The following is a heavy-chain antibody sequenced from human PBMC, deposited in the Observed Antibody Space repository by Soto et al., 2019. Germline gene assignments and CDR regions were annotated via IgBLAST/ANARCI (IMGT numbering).Heavy chain of an antibody. D-gene: IGHD1-1*01. CDR1: GGPINLYY. CDR3: ARRYGYSFDY. V-gene: IGHV4-59*08. J-gene: IGHJ4*02. Sequence: PSETLSLTSTVSGGPINLYYWSWIRQPPGQGLEWIGYIYYGGNTNYNPSLTSRVTISADTSKNQFTLKLSSVTAADTAVYYCARRYGYSFDYWGQGTLVTVSS. CDR2: IYYGGNT.